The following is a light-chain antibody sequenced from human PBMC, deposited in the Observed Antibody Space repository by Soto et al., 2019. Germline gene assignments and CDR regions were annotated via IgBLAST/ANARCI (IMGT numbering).Light chain of an antibody. J-gene: IGKJ5*01. V-gene: IGKV3-20*01. Sequence: EIVLTQSPATLSLSPGERATLSCRASRSFASSYLAWYQHKPGQAPRLLIYAASSRATGIPDRFIGSRSGTDFTLTISRLEPDDSAVYYCHHYDSSPPYTFGQGTRLEIK. CDR2: AAS. CDR3: HHYDSSPPYT. CDR1: RSFASSY.